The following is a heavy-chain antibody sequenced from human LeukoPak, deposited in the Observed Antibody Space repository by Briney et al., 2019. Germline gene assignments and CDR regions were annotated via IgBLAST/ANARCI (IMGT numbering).Heavy chain of an antibody. V-gene: IGHV1-2*02. Sequence: ASVKVSCKASGYTFTGYYMHWVRQAPGQGLEWMGWINPNSGGTNYAQKFQGRVTMTRDTSISTAYMELSRLRSDDTAVYYCARVKLELANFDYWGQGTLVTVSS. CDR1: GYTFTGYY. D-gene: IGHD1-7*01. CDR2: INPNSGGT. J-gene: IGHJ4*02. CDR3: ARVKLELANFDY.